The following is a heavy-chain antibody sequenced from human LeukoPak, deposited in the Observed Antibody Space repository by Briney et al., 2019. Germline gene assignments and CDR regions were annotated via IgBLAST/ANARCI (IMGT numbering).Heavy chain of an antibody. J-gene: IGHJ4*02. Sequence: GGSLRLSCEASGITLNSYWMSWVRQAPGKGLEWMANINQDGSEKYYVDSVEGRFTISRDNAKNSLYLQMNSLRAEDTAVYYCARVDYGDYSIDYWGQGTLVTVSS. CDR1: GITLNSYW. CDR2: INQDGSEK. CDR3: ARVDYGDYSIDY. D-gene: IGHD4-17*01. V-gene: IGHV3-7*01.